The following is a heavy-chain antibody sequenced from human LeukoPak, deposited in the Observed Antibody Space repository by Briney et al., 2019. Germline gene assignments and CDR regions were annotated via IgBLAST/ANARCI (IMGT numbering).Heavy chain of an antibody. CDR2: INPNSGGT. Sequence: ASLTVSCKASGYTFTGYYMHWVRQAPGQGLEWMGWINPNSGGTNYEQKFQGRVTMTRDTSTSTAYMELSRLRSDDTAVFYCARGDSSPYYYFDYWGQGTLVTVSS. CDR3: ARGDSSPYYYFDY. V-gene: IGHV1-2*02. J-gene: IGHJ4*02. D-gene: IGHD3-22*01. CDR1: GYTFTGYY.